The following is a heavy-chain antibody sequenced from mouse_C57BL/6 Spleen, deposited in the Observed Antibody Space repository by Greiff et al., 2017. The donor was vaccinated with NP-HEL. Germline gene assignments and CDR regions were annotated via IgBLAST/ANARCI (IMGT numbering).Heavy chain of an antibody. Sequence: EVQLVESEGGLVQPGSSMKLSCTASGFTFSDYYMAWVRQVPEKGLEWVANINYDGSSTYYLDSLKSRFIISRDNAKNILYLQMSSLKSEDTATYYCARGYDYDGAWFAYWGQGTLVTVSA. J-gene: IGHJ3*01. CDR3: ARGYDYDGAWFAY. CDR1: GFTFSDYY. CDR2: INYDGSST. V-gene: IGHV5-16*01. D-gene: IGHD2-4*01.